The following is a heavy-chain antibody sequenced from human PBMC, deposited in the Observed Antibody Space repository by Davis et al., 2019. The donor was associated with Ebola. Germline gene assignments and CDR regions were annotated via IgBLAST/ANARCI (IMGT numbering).Heavy chain of an antibody. Sequence: SETLSLTCTLSGGSISGYYLTWIRQPPGKGLERVGYIYYSQGTNYNPSLKSRVTISADTSKNQLSLKLTSVTAADTANYYCVGGYNFDYWGQGALVIVSS. CDR2: IYYSQGT. CDR1: GGSISGYY. CDR3: VGGYNFDY. D-gene: IGHD5-18*01. V-gene: IGHV4-59*01. J-gene: IGHJ4*02.